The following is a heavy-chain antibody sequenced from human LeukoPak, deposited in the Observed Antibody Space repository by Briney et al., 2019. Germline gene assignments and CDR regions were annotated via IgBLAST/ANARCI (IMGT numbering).Heavy chain of an antibody. Sequence: PSETLSLTCTVSGYSISSGYYWGWIRQPPGKGLEWTGTIDHSGSTYYNPSLKSRITISVDTSKNQFSLKLSSVTAADTAVYYCARVTYGSGTYGAFDYWGQGTLVTVSS. CDR1: GYSISSGYY. CDR3: ARVTYGSGTYGAFDY. V-gene: IGHV4-38-2*02. CDR2: IDHSGST. J-gene: IGHJ4*02. D-gene: IGHD3-10*01.